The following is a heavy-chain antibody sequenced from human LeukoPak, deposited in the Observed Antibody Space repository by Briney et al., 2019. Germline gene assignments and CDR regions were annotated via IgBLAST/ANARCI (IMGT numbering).Heavy chain of an antibody. Sequence: GGSLRLSCAASGFTFSSYAMGWVRQAPGKGLEWVSAISGSGGSTYYADSVKGRFTISRDNSKNTLYLQMNSLRAEDTAVYYCAKDLAPGYYGSGANYYYYYGMDVWGQGTTVTVSS. J-gene: IGHJ6*02. CDR1: GFTFSSYA. D-gene: IGHD3-10*01. V-gene: IGHV3-23*01. CDR3: AKDLAPGYYGSGANYYYYYGMDV. CDR2: ISGSGGST.